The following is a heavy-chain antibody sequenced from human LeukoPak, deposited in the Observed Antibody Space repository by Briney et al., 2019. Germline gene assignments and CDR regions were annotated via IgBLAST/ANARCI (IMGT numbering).Heavy chain of an antibody. J-gene: IGHJ5*02. D-gene: IGHD6-13*01. CDR2: ISAYNGDT. V-gene: IGHV1-18*01. Sequence: ASVRVSCKASGYKFTTYGITWARQAPGQGLEWMGWISAYNGDTNFAQKFQGRVTLMTDTSTNTAYTDLRSLTSDDTAVYYCARASTRAAATGYDPWGQGSLVTVSS. CDR3: ARASTRAAATGYDP. CDR1: GYKFTTYG.